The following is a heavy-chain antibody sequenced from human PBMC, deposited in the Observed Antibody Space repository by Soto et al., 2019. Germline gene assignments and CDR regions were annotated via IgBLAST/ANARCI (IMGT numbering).Heavy chain of an antibody. D-gene: IGHD1-1*01. Sequence: GGSLRLSCVAPDFSFTHHAMTWVRLPPGKGLQWVAALSHDGGNIYYRDSVRGRFTISRDNSKNTLYLQMHSLKAEDTAVYFCAKQMGTWVDTDIDFWGQGTQVTVSS. V-gene: IGHV3-23*01. CDR1: DFSFTHHA. CDR3: AKQMGTWVDTDIDF. CDR2: LSHDGGNI. J-gene: IGHJ4*02.